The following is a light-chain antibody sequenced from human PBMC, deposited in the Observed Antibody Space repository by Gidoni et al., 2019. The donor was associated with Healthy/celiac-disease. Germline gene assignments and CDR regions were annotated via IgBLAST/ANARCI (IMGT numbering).Light chain of an antibody. CDR2: DTS. J-gene: IGKJ2*01. CDR3: QQYNNWPPMYT. CDR1: QSVSSN. Sequence: EIVMTQSPATLSVFPGERATLSCRASQSVSSNLAWYQQKPGHAPRLLIYDTSTRATGIPARFSASGPGTEFTLTISSLQSEDFAVYYCQQYNNWPPMYTFGQGTKLEIK. V-gene: IGKV3-15*01.